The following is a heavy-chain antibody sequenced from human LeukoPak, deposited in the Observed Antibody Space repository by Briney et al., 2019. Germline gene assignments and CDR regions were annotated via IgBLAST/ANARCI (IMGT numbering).Heavy chain of an antibody. CDR1: GGSISSYY. D-gene: IGHD4-23*01. CDR3: ARARNSVVTPYYFDY. V-gene: IGHV4-59*01. CDR2: IYYSGST. Sequence: SETLSLTCTVSGGSISSYYWSWIRQPPGKGLEWIGYIYYSGSTNYNPSLKSRVTISVDTSKNQFSLKLSSVTAADTAVYYCARARNSVVTPYYFDYWGQGTLVTVSS. J-gene: IGHJ4*02.